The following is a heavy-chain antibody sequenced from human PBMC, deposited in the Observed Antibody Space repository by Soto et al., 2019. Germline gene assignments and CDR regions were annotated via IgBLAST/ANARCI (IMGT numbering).Heavy chain of an antibody. Sequence: QVQLVQSGAEVKKPGASVKVSCKASGYTFTIYYMHWVRQAPGQGLEWMGIIDPSGGGTSYAQKFQGRITMTSDTYTSTVYMELSSLRSEDTALYYCARDRVDCSGGNCWMSVDDTWGQGTLVTVSS. CDR2: IDPSGGGT. CDR1: GYTFTIYY. V-gene: IGHV1-46*01. D-gene: IGHD2-15*01. CDR3: ARDRVDCSGGNCWMSVDDT. J-gene: IGHJ5*02.